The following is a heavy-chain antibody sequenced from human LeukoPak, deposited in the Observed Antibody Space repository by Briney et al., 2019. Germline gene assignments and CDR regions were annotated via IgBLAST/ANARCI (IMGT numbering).Heavy chain of an antibody. CDR3: ARDPRSDYYDSSGYYPPRHDY. J-gene: IGHJ4*02. CDR2: IYHSGST. D-gene: IGHD3-22*01. V-gene: IGHV4-30-2*01. CDR1: GGSISSSSYY. Sequence: SETLSLTCTVSGGSISSSSYYWGWIRQPPGKGLEWIGYIYHSGSTYYNPSLKSRVTISVDRSKNQFSLKLSSVTAADTAVYYCARDPRSDYYDSSGYYPPRHDYWGQGTLVTVSS.